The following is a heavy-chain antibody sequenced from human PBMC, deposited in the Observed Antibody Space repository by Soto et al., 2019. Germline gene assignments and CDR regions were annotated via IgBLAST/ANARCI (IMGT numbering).Heavy chain of an antibody. CDR2: IYYSGST. D-gene: IGHD2-15*01. Sequence: SETLSLTRAVSGGSISSGGYSWSWIRQPPGKGLEWIGSIYYSGSTYYNPSLKSRITISVDTSKNQFSLKLSSVTAADTAVYYCARRTELPPYYIDYRGQATLVTVFS. V-gene: IGHV4-30-2*03. J-gene: IGHJ4*02. CDR3: ARRTELPPYYIDY. CDR1: GGSISSGGYS.